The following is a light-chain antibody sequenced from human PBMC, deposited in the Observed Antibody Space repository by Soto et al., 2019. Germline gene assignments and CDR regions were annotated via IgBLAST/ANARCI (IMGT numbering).Light chain of an antibody. CDR1: SSDVGGYNY. CDR3: SSYISSSTLVV. CDR2: DVS. J-gene: IGLJ2*01. V-gene: IGLV2-14*01. Sequence: QSALTQPASVSGSPGQSITISCTGTSSDVGGYNYVSWYQQHPGKAPKLMIYDVSNRPSGLSTRFSGSKSGNTAPLTISGVLAEDEADYYCSSYISSSTLVVFGGGTKLTVL.